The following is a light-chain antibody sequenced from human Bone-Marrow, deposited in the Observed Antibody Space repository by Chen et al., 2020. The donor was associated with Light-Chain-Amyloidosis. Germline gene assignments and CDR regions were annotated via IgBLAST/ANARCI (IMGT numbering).Light chain of an antibody. CDR2: RNN. CDR1: SSNIGSLT. Sequence: QSLLTQPPSASGTPGQRGTISCSVSSSNIGSLTVTWYQQLPGTAPKLLIYRNNQRPSGVPDRFSGSKSGTSASLAISGLQSEDEADYYCATWDNSLGDDWVFGGGTKLTVL. CDR3: ATWDNSLGDDWV. J-gene: IGLJ3*02. V-gene: IGLV1-44*01.